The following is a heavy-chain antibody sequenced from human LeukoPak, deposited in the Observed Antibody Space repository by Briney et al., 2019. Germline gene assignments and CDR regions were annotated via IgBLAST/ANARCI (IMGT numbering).Heavy chain of an antibody. Sequence: VASVKVSCKASGYTFTSYDINWVRQATGQGLEWMGWMNPNSGNTGYAQKFQGRVTMTRNTSISTAYMELSSLRSEDTAVYYCARAPYYGSNSRGCFDPWGQGTLVTVSS. CDR1: GYTFTSYD. J-gene: IGHJ5*02. V-gene: IGHV1-8*01. CDR2: MNPNSGNT. CDR3: ARAPYYGSNSRGCFDP. D-gene: IGHD4-23*01.